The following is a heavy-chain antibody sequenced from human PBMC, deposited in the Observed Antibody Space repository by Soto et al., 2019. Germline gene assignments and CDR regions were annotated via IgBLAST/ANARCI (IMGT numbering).Heavy chain of an antibody. CDR1: GGSISSYY. J-gene: IGHJ6*02. V-gene: IGHV4-59*01. CDR3: ARYQLEVAAASTILYYYYGMDV. CDR2: IYYSGST. D-gene: IGHD6-13*01. Sequence: PSETLSLTCTVSGGSISSYYWSWIRQPPGKGLEWIGYIYYSGSTNYNPSLKSRVTISVDTSKNQSSLKLSSVTDADTAVYYCARYQLEVAAASTILYYYYGMDVWGQGTTVTVSS.